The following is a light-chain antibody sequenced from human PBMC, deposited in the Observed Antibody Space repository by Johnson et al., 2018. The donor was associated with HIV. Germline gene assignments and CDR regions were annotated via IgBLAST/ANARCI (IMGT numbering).Light chain of an antibody. V-gene: IGLV1-51*01. CDR2: DNN. CDR1: SSNIGNNF. J-gene: IGLJ1*01. Sequence: QSVLTQPPSVSAAPGQKVTISCSGSSSNIGNNFVSWYQQVPGTAPKLLIYDNNKRPSGIPDRFSGSKSGTSATLGITGLQTGDEADYYCGTGASSLSAGDVFGTGTKVTVL. CDR3: GTGASSLSAGDV.